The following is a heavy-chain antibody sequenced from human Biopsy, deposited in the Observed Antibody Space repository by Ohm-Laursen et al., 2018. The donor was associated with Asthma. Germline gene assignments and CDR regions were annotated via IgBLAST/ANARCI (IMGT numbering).Heavy chain of an antibody. Sequence: GASVTVSCKAPGGTFSNFAISWVRQAPGQGLEWLGGIMTVFGTTNYAQKFQGRVTITADESTSTAYMEVTSLRSEDTAIYYCARCQVGYSSGWSLLLKKIYYSGMDVWGQGNAVTVSS. D-gene: IGHD6-19*01. J-gene: IGHJ6*02. CDR3: ARCQVGYSSGWSLLLKKIYYSGMDV. V-gene: IGHV1-69*13. CDR1: GGTFSNFA. CDR2: IMTVFGTT.